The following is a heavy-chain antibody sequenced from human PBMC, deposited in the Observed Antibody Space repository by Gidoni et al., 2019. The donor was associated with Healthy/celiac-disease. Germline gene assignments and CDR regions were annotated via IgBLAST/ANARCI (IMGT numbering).Heavy chain of an antibody. Sequence: VQLVESGGGVVQPGRSLRLSCAASGFTFSSYGMHWVRQAPGKGLEWVAVISYDGSNKYYADSVKGRFTISRDNSKNTLYLQMNSLRAEDTAVYYCAKDGSSSWYYFDYWGQGTLVTVSS. V-gene: IGHV3-30*18. D-gene: IGHD6-13*01. CDR2: ISYDGSNK. CDR3: AKDGSSSWYYFDY. J-gene: IGHJ4*02. CDR1: GFTFSSYG.